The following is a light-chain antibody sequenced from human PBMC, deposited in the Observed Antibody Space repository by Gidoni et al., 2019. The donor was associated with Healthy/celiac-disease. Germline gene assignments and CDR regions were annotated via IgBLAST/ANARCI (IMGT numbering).Light chain of an antibody. Sequence: EIVLTQSPATLSLSPGERATLSCRASQSVSSYLAWYQQKPGQAPRLLIYDASNRATGIPARFSGSGSGTDFTLTISSLEPEDFAVYYCQQRSNWPQNTFGQVTKLEIK. CDR3: QQRSNWPQNT. J-gene: IGKJ2*01. V-gene: IGKV3-11*01. CDR1: QSVSSY. CDR2: DAS.